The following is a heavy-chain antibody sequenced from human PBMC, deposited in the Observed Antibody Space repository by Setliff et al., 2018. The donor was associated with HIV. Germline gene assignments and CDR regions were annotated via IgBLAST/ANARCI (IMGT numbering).Heavy chain of an antibody. J-gene: IGHJ4*02. Sequence: TSETLSLTCTVSGGSSNSYYWSWIRQPPGKGLEWIGYIYTSGGTNYNPSLKSRVTISVDTSKNQFSLRLNSVTAADTAVYYCARGPPGSSIGWYVGYWGQGTLVTVSS. D-gene: IGHD6-19*01. V-gene: IGHV4-4*09. CDR3: ARGPPGSSIGWYVGY. CDR2: IYTSGGT. CDR1: GGSSNSYY.